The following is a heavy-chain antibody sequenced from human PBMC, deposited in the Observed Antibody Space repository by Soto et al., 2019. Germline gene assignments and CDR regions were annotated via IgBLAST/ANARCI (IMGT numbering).Heavy chain of an antibody. Sequence: ATLGLTCAVDGGYCSGYGWSWIRKHPGKGLEWIGEINHSGSTNYNPSLKSRVTISVDTSKNQFSLKLSSVTAADTAVYYCARASSWNYYGSGSHRPRYNWFDPWGQGTLVPVSS. CDR2: INHSGST. V-gene: IGHV4-34*01. D-gene: IGHD3-10*01. J-gene: IGHJ5*02. CDR3: ARASSWNYYGSGSHRPRYNWFDP. CDR1: GGYCSGYG.